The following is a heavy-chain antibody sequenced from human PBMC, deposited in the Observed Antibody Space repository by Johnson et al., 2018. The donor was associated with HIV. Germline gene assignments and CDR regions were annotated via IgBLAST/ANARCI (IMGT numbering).Heavy chain of an antibody. V-gene: IGHV3-74*02. Sequence: VESGGDLVQPGGSLRLSCAASGFTFSSYWMHWVRQDPGKGLVWVSRIKSDGSYTSYADSVKGRFTISRDNAKNTLYLQMDSLRAEDTAVYYCTVRISMILALTRRDQDIWGQGTMVTVSS. D-gene: IGHD3-22*01. CDR3: TVRISMILALTRRDQDI. J-gene: IGHJ3*02. CDR2: IKSDGSYT. CDR1: GFTFSSYW.